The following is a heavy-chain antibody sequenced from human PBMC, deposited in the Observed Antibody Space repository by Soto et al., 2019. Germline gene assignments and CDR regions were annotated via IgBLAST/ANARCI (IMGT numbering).Heavy chain of an antibody. D-gene: IGHD2-21*02. J-gene: IGHJ5*02. CDR3: AKALVVTQLLPNWFDP. CDR1: GFTFSSYA. V-gene: IGHV3-23*01. Sequence: GGSLRLSCAASGFTFSSYAMSWVRQAPGKGLEWVSAISGSGGSTYYADSVKGRFTISRDNSKNTLYLQMNSLRAEDTAVYYCAKALVVTQLLPNWFDPWGQGTLVTVSS. CDR2: ISGSGGST.